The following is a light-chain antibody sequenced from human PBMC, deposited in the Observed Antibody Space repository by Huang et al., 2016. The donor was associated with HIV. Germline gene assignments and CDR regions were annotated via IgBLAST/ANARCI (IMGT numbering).Light chain of an antibody. J-gene: IGKJ3*01. CDR3: QQYNNWPLT. CDR2: GAS. V-gene: IGKV3-15*01. CDR1: QTVSSS. Sequence: EIVMTQSPATLSVSPGERATLSCRASQTVSSSLAWYQQKPGQAPRLLIYGASTRATCIPARFSGSGSGTEFTLTISSLQSEDFAVYYCQQYNNWPLTFGPGTKVDIK.